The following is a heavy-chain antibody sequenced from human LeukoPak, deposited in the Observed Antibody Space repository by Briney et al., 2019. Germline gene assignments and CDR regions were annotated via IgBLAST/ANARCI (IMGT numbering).Heavy chain of an antibody. Sequence: PSETLSLTCTVSGDSISTTTYYWGWIRQPPGKGLEWIGSVYYTGSAYYNPSLKSRLTISVDTSKNRFSLKLSSVTAADTAVYYCARLFDILTGSPFDYWGQGTLVTVSS. J-gene: IGHJ4*02. CDR3: ARLFDILTGSPFDY. CDR1: GDSISTTTYY. V-gene: IGHV4-39*01. D-gene: IGHD3-9*01. CDR2: VYYTGSA.